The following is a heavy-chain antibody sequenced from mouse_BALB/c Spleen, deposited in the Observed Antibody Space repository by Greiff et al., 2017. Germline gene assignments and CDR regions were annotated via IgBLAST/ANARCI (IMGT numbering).Heavy chain of an antibody. CDR3: ASWGMDY. CDR1: GFTFSSFG. V-gene: IGHV5-17*02. Sequence: EVQRVESGGGLVQPGGSRKLSCAASGFTFSSFGMHWVRQAPEKGLEWVAYISSGSSTIYYADTVKGRFTISRDNPKNTLFLQMTSLRSEDTAMYYCASWGMDYGGQGTSVTVSS. J-gene: IGHJ4*01. CDR2: ISSGSSTI.